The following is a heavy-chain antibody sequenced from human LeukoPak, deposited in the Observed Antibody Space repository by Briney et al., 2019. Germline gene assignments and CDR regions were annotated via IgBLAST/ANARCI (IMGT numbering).Heavy chain of an antibody. Sequence: ASVKVSCKASGYMFTGYYIHWVRQAPGQGLEWMGWINPNSGGTNYAQKFQGRVNMTRDTSISTAYMELSRLRSDDTAVYYCARPTRSSGYFYELDYWGQGTLVTVSS. V-gene: IGHV1-2*02. CDR2: INPNSGGT. J-gene: IGHJ4*02. CDR1: GYMFTGYY. CDR3: ARPTRSSGYFYELDY. D-gene: IGHD3-22*01.